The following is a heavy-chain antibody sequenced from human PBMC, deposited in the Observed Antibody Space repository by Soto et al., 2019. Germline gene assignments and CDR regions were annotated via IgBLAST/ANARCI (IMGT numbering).Heavy chain of an antibody. D-gene: IGHD2-8*01. V-gene: IGHV3-21*01. CDR2: ITSGSSFI. J-gene: IGHJ6*02. CDR1: TFTINTYS. Sequence: GGSLRLCCVASTFTINTYSLNWVRQAPGKGLEWVSSITSGSSFIDYADSVKGRFTISRDDAKNSLFLQMSSLRADDTAVYYCARSQRNGAMDVWGQDTTVTVS. CDR3: ARSQRNGAMDV.